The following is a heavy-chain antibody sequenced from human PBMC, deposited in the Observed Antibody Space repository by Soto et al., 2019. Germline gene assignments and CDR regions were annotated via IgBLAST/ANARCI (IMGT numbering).Heavy chain of an antibody. J-gene: IGHJ4*02. V-gene: IGHV3-7*01. CDR3: AREDFYRFDY. CDR2: IKEDGSAK. Sequence: EVQLVESGGGLVQPGGSLRVSCAASGFTFTSYWMSWVRQAPGKGLEWVANIKEDGSAKYYLDSVKGRFTISRDNAKNSLYLQMNSLRADDTAVYYCAREDFYRFDYWGQGNRVTVSS. CDR1: GFTFTSYW.